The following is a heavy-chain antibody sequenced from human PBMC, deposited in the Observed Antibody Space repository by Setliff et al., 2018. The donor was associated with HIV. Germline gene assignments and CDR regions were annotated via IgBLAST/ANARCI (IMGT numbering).Heavy chain of an antibody. Sequence: SVKVSCKASGGTFSSYPITWVRQAPGQGLEWMGGIIPMFGTANYAQKFQGRVTITADASTKTAYMELSGLRSEDTAVYYCARAYYDSVWGSHRYRFYYFDYWGQGSLVTVSA. D-gene: IGHD3-16*02. CDR2: IIPMFGTA. CDR3: ARAYYDSVWGSHRYRFYYFDY. V-gene: IGHV1-69*13. CDR1: GGTFSSYP. J-gene: IGHJ4*02.